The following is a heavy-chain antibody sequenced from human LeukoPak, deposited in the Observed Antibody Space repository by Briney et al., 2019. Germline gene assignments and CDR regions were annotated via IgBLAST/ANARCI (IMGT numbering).Heavy chain of an antibody. CDR3: ARHNNGDYGY. CDR2: IYYSGST. CDR1: GGSISSGGYY. Sequence: SETLSLTCTVSGGSISSGGYYWSWIRQHPGKGLEWIGYIYYSGSTYYNPSLKSRVTISVDTSKNQFSLKLSSVTAADTAVYYCARHNNGDYGYWGQGTLVTVSS. D-gene: IGHD4-17*01. J-gene: IGHJ4*02. V-gene: IGHV4-31*03.